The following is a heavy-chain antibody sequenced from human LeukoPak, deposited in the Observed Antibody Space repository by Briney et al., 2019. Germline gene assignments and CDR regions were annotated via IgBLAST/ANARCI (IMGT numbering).Heavy chain of an antibody. CDR2: IWYDGSKK. CDR1: GFTFSSYG. D-gene: IGHD3-22*01. V-gene: IGHV3-33*01. J-gene: IGHJ4*02. CDR3: ARDPTAYYDSSGYYLNTIDY. Sequence: GRSLRLSCAASGFTFSSYGRHWVRQAPGKGLEWVAVIWYDGSKKYYADSVKGRFTISRDNVKNTLYLQMNTLRAEDTAVYYCARDPTAYYDSSGYYLNTIDYWGQGNLVTVSS.